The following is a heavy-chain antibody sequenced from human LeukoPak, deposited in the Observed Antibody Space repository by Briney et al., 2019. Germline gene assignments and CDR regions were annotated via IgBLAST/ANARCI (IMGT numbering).Heavy chain of an antibody. CDR1: RYTFTGYY. Sequence: GASVKVSCKPSRYTFTGYYMHWVRQAPGQGLEWMGWIDPNSGDTNYAENFQGRVTMTRDTSISTAYLELTRLTSDDTAVYYCAGDGYNSRRFFDYWGQGTLVTVSP. CDR3: AGDGYNSRRFFDY. CDR2: IDPNSGDT. D-gene: IGHD5-24*01. V-gene: IGHV1-2*02. J-gene: IGHJ4*02.